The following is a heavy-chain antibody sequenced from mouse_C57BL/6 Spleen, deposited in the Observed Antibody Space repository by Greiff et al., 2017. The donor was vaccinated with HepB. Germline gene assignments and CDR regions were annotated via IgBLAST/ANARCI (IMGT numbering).Heavy chain of an antibody. J-gene: IGHJ1*03. Sequence: EVKLVESGGGLVKPGGSLKLSCAASGFTFSDYGMHWVRQAPEKGLEWVAYISSGSSTIYYADTVKGRFTISRDNAKNTLFLQMTSLSSEDTAMYYCARGDIYDGYYAYWYFDVWGTGTTVTVSS. CDR1: GFTFSDYG. D-gene: IGHD2-3*01. V-gene: IGHV5-17*01. CDR3: ARGDIYDGYYAYWYFDV. CDR2: ISSGSSTI.